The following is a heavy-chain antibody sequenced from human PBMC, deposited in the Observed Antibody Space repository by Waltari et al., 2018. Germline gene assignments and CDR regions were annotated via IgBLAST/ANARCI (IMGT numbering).Heavy chain of an antibody. J-gene: IGHJ5*02. D-gene: IGHD2-21*02. CDR3: ARGGGGDWEWFDP. V-gene: IGHV4-59*11. CDR2: IYYTGST. CDR1: GGSIRRLY. Sequence: AHLQQSGPSLRRPSETRSPLRPFVGGSIRRLYWSWVRQPPGKGLDWIGYIYYTGSTNFNPSLKSRVTMSVDTSKNQFSLKLSSVTAADTAFYYCARGGGGDWEWFDPWGQGTLVTVSS.